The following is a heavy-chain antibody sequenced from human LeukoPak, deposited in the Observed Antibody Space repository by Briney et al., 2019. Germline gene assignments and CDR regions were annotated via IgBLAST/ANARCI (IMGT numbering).Heavy chain of an antibody. Sequence: GGSLRLSCAASGFPFDDYGMSWGRLAPGKGLEWVSGVSWNGAYTEYADSARGRFTISRDNAKKSLYLQMNSLRVDDTALYYCARRKGPYGSGTYYDSWGQGTLVSVSS. J-gene: IGHJ4*02. CDR2: VSWNGAYT. CDR3: ARRKGPYGSGTYYDS. V-gene: IGHV3-20*04. D-gene: IGHD3-10*01. CDR1: GFPFDDYG.